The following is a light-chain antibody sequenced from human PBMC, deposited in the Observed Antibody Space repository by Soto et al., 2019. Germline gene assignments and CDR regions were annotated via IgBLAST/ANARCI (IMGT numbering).Light chain of an antibody. CDR1: RTIYTY. CDR3: QQSYSTPLT. V-gene: IGKV1-39*01. Sequence: DIQMTQSPSSLSASVGDRVTITCRSSRTIYTYLNWYQQKPGKAPKLLIYAASSLQSGVPSRFSGSGSGTDFTLTISSLQPEDFATYYCQQSYSTPLTFGGGTKVEIK. J-gene: IGKJ4*01. CDR2: AAS.